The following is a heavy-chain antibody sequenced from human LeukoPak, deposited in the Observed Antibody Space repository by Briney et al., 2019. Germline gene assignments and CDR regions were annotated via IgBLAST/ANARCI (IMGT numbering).Heavy chain of an antibody. CDR2: INPNSGGT. V-gene: IGHV1-2*02. CDR1: GYTFTGYY. D-gene: IGHD6-19*01. Sequence: GASVKVSCKASGYTFTGYYMHWVRQAPGQGLEWMGWINPNSGGTNYAQKFQGRVTMTRDTSISTAYMELSRLRSDDTAVYYCARLNLRYSSGWYGFDPWGQGTLVTVSS. J-gene: IGHJ5*02. CDR3: ARLNLRYSSGWYGFDP.